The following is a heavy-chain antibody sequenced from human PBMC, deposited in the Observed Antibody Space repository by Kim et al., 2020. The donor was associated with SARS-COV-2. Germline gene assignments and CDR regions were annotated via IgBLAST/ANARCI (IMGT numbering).Heavy chain of an antibody. D-gene: IGHD3-16*01. J-gene: IGHJ4*02. CDR1: GGSISSYY. CDR2: IYYSGST. V-gene: IGHV4-59*01. CDR3: AWGAASRPAALIDY. Sequence: SETLSLTCTVSGGSISSYYWSWIRQPPGKGLEWIGYIYYSGSTNYNPSLKSRVTISVDTSKNQFSLNLSSVTAADTAVYYCAWGAASRPAALIDYWGQGTLVTVSS.